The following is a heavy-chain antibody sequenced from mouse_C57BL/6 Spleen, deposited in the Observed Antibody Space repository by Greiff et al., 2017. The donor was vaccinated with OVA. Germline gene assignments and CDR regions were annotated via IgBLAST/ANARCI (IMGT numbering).Heavy chain of an antibody. CDR3: ARGPLYYSNYEGYFDV. D-gene: IGHD2-5*01. V-gene: IGHV5-16*01. CDR2: INYDGSST. J-gene: IGHJ1*03. CDR1: GFTFSDYY. Sequence: EVKLVESEGGLVQPGSSMKLSCTASGFTFSDYYMAWVRQVPEKGLEWVANINYDGSSTYYLDSLKSRFIISRDNAKNILYLQMSSLKSEDTATYYCARGPLYYSNYEGYFDVWGTGTTVTVSS.